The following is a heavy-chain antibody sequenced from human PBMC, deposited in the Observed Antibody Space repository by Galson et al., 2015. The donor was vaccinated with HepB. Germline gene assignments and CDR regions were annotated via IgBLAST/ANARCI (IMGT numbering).Heavy chain of an antibody. D-gene: IGHD1-1*01. CDR2: IDIGNTFI. J-gene: IGHJ3*02. CDR1: GFTLSTYN. CDR3: ARDLGTSRRAYDI. Sequence: SLRLSCAASGFTLSTYNMNWVRQAPGKGLEWVSFIDIGNTFIKYTESVKGRFTISRDDAKNSLYLQMSSLRAEDTALHYCARDLGTSRRAYDIWGQGTLVTVSS. V-gene: IGHV3-21*01.